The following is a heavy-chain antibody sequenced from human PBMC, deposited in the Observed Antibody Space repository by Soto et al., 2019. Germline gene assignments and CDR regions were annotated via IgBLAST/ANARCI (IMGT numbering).Heavy chain of an antibody. D-gene: IGHD2-21*02. CDR2: INAGNGNT. J-gene: IGHJ4*02. V-gene: IGHV1-3*01. CDR1: GYTFTSYA. CDR3: ARSIVVVTALDY. Sequence: GASVKVSCKASGYTFTSYAMHWVRQAPGQRLEWMGWINAGNGNTKYSQKFQGRVTITGDTSASTAYMELSSLRSEDTAVYYCARSIVVVTALDYWGQGTLVTVSS.